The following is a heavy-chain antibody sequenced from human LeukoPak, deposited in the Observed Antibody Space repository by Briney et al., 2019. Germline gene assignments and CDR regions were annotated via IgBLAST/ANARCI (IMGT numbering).Heavy chain of an antibody. V-gene: IGHV3-30*02. CDR3: AKDEGRYSYGIGFDY. CDR1: GFTFSSYG. Sequence: GGSLRLSCAAFGFTFSSYGMHWVRQAPGKGLEWEAFIRYDGSNKYYADSVKGRFTISRDNSKNTLYLQMNSLRAEDTAVYYCAKDEGRYSYGIGFDYWGQGTLVTVSS. D-gene: IGHD5-18*01. J-gene: IGHJ4*02. CDR2: IRYDGSNK.